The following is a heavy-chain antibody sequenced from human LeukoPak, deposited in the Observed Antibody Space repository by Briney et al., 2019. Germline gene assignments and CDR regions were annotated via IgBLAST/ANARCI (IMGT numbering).Heavy chain of an antibody. CDR3: AREGYYDSSGPDY. V-gene: IGHV1-2*02. D-gene: IGHD3-22*01. CDR2: INPNSGGT. CDR1: GYTFTGYY. Sequence: ASVKVSCKASGYTFTGYYMHWVRQAPGQGLEWMGWINPNSGGTNYAQKFQGRVTMTRDTSISTAYMELSRLRSDHTAVYYCAREGYYDSSGPDYWGQGTLVTVSS. J-gene: IGHJ4*02.